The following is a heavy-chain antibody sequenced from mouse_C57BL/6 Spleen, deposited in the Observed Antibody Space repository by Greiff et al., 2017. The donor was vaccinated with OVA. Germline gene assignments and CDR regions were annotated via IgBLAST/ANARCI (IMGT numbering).Heavy chain of an antibody. D-gene: IGHD2-14*01. CDR2: IDPSDSYT. CDR3: AREGGYDYAMDY. CDR1: GYTFTSYW. J-gene: IGHJ4*01. Sequence: VQLQQPGAELVRPGTSVKLSCKASGYTFTSYWMHWVKQRPGQGLEWIGVIDPSDSYTNYNQKFKGKATLTVDTSSSTAYMQLSSLTSEDSAVYYCAREGGYDYAMDYWGQGTSVTVSS. V-gene: IGHV1-59*01.